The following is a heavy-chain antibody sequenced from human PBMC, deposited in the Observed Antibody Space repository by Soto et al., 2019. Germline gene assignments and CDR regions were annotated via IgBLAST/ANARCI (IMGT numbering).Heavy chain of an antibody. J-gene: IGHJ4*02. CDR1: GASIRNYY. CDR2: SYYSGST. Sequence: QVHLQESGPGLVKPSETLSLTCTVSGASIRNYYWSWIRQPPGKGLEWIGFSYYSGSTNYNPSLNSRVTMSVDTSKNQFSLKLTSVTAADTAVYYCARDQNGSPHCDYCGQGILVTVSS. D-gene: IGHD1-26*01. CDR3: ARDQNGSPHCDY. V-gene: IGHV4-59*01.